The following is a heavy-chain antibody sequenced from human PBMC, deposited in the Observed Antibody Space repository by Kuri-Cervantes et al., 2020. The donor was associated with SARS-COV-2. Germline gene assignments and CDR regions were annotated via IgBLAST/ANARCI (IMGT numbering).Heavy chain of an antibody. Sequence: GEYLKISCAASGFTFSSYAMHWVRQAPGKGLEYVSAISSNGGSTYYANSVKGRFTISRDNSKNTLYLQMGSLRAEDMAVYYCAIPMIVVVIVGGSGKPNWFDPWGQGTLVTVSS. CDR1: GFTFSSYA. V-gene: IGHV3-64*01. J-gene: IGHJ5*02. CDR3: AIPMIVVVIVGGSGKPNWFDP. D-gene: IGHD3-22*01. CDR2: ISSNGGST.